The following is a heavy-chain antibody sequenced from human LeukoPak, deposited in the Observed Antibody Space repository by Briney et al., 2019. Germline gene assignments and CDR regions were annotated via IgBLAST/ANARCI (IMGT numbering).Heavy chain of an antibody. J-gene: IGHJ3*02. D-gene: IGHD3-9*01. CDR2: IYTSGST. V-gene: IGHV4-4*07. CDR3: ARASITIFLRDAFDT. Sequence: SETLSLTCTVSGGSISSYYWSWIRQPAGKGLEWIGRIYTSGSTNYNPSLKSRVTMSVDTSKNQFSLKLSSVTAADTAVYYCARASITIFLRDAFDTWGQGTMVTVSS. CDR1: GGSISSYY.